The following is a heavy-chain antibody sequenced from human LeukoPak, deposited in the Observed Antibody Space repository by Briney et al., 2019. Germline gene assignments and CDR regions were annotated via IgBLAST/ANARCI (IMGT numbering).Heavy chain of an antibody. J-gene: IGHJ2*01. CDR3: ARVFRGGSHWHFDL. CDR2: INHSGST. D-gene: IGHD3-10*01. Sequence: SETLSLTCAVYGGSFSGYYWSWIRQPPGKGLEWIGEINHSGSTNYNPSLKSRVTISVDTSEHQFSLKLTSVTAADTAVYYCARVFRGGSHWHFDLWGRGTLVTVSS. CDR1: GGSFSGYY. V-gene: IGHV4-34*01.